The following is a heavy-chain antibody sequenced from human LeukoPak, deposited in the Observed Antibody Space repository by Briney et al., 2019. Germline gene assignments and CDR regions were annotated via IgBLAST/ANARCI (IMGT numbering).Heavy chain of an antibody. CDR3: ARVPYYYDSSGYPEY. V-gene: IGHV3-30-3*01. D-gene: IGHD3-22*01. J-gene: IGHJ4*02. Sequence: GGSLRLSCAASGFTFSSYAMHWVHQAPGKGLEWVAVISYDGSNKYYADSVKGRFTISRDNSKNTLYLQMNSLRAEDTAVYYCARVPYYYDSSGYPEYWGQGTLVTVSS. CDR2: ISYDGSNK. CDR1: GFTFSSYA.